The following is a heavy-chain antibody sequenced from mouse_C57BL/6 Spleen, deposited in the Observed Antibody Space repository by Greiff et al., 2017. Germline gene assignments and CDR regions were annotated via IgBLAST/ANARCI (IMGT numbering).Heavy chain of an antibody. CDR1: GYAFSSYW. CDR3: ARRGGYDDFDY. Sequence: QVHVKQSGAELVKPGASVKISCKASGYAFSSYWMNWVKQRPGKGLEWIGQIYPGDGDTNYNGKFKGKATLTADKSSSTAYMQLSSLTSEDSAVYFCARRGGYDDFDYWGQGTTLTVSS. D-gene: IGHD2-2*01. CDR2: IYPGDGDT. V-gene: IGHV1-80*01. J-gene: IGHJ2*01.